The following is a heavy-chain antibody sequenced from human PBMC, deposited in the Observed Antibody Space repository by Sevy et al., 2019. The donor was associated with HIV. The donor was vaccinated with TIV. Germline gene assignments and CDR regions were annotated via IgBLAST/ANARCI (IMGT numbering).Heavy chain of an antibody. V-gene: IGHV4-61*01. Sequence: ETLSLTCTVSGGSVSSGSYYWSWIRQPPGKGLEWIGYIYYSGSTNHNPSLKRRVTISVDTSKNQFSLKQNSVTAADTAVYYCARVRGGYSGFGGFDYWGQGTLVTVSS. CDR3: ARVRGGYSGFGGFDY. D-gene: IGHD5-12*01. CDR1: GGSVSSGSYY. CDR2: IYYSGST. J-gene: IGHJ4*02.